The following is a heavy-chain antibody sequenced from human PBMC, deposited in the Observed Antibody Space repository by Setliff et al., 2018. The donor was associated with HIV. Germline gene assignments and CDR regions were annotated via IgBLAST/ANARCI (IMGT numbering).Heavy chain of an antibody. CDR2: INYSGGT. V-gene: IGHV4-34*01. D-gene: IGHD2-2*01. CDR1: GGSFSGYS. Sequence: PSETLSLTCAVYGGSFSGYSWNWIRQPPGKGLEWIGEINYSGGTNYNPSLKSRVTISVDTSKNQLSLRLTSVTAADTAVYYCARGSDCDTTTCGDYYYMDVLGIGTTVTVSS. CDR3: ARGSDCDTTTCGDYYYMDV. J-gene: IGHJ6*03.